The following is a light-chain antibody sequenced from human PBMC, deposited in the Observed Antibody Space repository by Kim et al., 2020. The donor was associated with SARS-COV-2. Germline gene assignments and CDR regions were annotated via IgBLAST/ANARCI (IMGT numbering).Light chain of an antibody. J-gene: IGLJ3*02. CDR1: SSDVGGYNY. Sequence: GQSITISWTGTSSDVGGYNYVSWYQQHPGKAPKLMIYDVSNRPSGDSNRFSGSKSGNTASLTISGLQAEDEADYYCSSYTSSSTWVFGGGTKVTVL. V-gene: IGLV2-14*03. CDR2: DVS. CDR3: SSYTSSSTWV.